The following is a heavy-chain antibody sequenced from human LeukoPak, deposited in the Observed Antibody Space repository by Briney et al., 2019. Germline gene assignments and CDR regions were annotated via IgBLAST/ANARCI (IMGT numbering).Heavy chain of an antibody. V-gene: IGHV4-61*02. Sequence: SQTLSLTCTVSGGSISSGSYYWSWIRQPAGKGLEWIGRIYTSGSTNYNPSLKSRVTISVDTSKNQFSLKLSSVTAADTAVYYCARDRGYSYGYDYYYMDVWGKGTTVTVSS. CDR3: ARDRGYSYGYDYYYMDV. CDR1: GGSISSGSYY. CDR2: IYTSGST. J-gene: IGHJ6*03. D-gene: IGHD5-18*01.